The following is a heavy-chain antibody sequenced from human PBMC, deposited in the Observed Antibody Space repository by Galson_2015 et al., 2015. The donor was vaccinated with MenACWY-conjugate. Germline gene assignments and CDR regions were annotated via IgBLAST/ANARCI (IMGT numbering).Heavy chain of an antibody. CDR1: GFTFNNYW. J-gene: IGHJ4*02. CDR2: IKADGSFS. V-gene: IGHV3-74*01. Sequence: SLRLSCAASGFTFNNYWMHWVRHPPGKGPEWISYIKADGSFSNYADSVKGRFTISTDNAKNMVYLQTDGLGDEDTAVYFCARDNNWSFDSWGQGTLVTVSS. CDR3: ARDNNWSFDS. D-gene: IGHD1-1*01.